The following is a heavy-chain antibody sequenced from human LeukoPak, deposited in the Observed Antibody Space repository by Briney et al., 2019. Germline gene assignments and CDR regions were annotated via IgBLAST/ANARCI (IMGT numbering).Heavy chain of an antibody. CDR3: ARDYSSSSDAFDI. V-gene: IGHV1-2*02. CDR2: INPNSGGT. CDR1: GYTFTGYY. J-gene: IGHJ3*02. D-gene: IGHD6-6*01. Sequence: ASVKVSCKASGYTFTGYYMHWVRQAPGQGLEWMGWINPNSGGTNYAQKFQGRVTMTRDTSISTAYMELSRLRSDDTAVYYCARDYSSSSDAFDIWGQGTMVTVSS.